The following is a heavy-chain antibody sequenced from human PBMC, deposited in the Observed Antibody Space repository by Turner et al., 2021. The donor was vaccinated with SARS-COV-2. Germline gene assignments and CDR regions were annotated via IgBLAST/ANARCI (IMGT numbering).Heavy chain of an antibody. CDR3: ARDHRPVVVPAAKRAGSYYYGMDV. Sequence: EVQLLESGGGLVQPGGSLTLSCAASGLTFSNYGMSWVRQAPGKGLEWVSAISSSSSYIYYADSVKGRFTISRDNAKNSLYLQMNSLRAEDTAVYYCARDHRPVVVPAAKRAGSYYYGMDVWGQGTTVTVSS. CDR2: ISSSSSYI. CDR1: GLTFSNYG. V-gene: IGHV3-21*01. J-gene: IGHJ6*02. D-gene: IGHD2-2*01.